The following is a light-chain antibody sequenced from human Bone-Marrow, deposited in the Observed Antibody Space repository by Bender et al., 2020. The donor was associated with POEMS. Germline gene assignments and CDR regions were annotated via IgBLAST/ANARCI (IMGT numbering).Light chain of an antibody. CDR2: DNN. Sequence: QSALTQPASVSGSPGQAITISCTGASSDFGTYFYVSWYQQHPGKAPKLLISDNNKRPSGIPDRFSGSKSGTSATLGITGLQTGDEADYYCATWDSSLSTVVFGGGTKLTVL. CDR3: ATWDSSLSTVV. CDR1: SSDFGTYFY. J-gene: IGLJ2*01. V-gene: IGLV1-51*01.